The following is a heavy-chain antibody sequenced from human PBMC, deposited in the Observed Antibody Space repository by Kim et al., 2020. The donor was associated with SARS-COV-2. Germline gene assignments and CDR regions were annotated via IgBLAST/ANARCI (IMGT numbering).Heavy chain of an antibody. CDR3: ARVTGRGAFDI. Sequence: SETLSLTCTVSGGSISSYYWSWIRQPPGKGLEWIGYIYYSGSTNYNPSLKSRVTISVDTSKNQFSLKLSSVTAADTAVYYCARVTGRGAFDIWGQGTMVTVSS. J-gene: IGHJ3*02. V-gene: IGHV4-59*01. CDR2: IYYSGST. D-gene: IGHD3-10*01. CDR1: GGSISSYY.